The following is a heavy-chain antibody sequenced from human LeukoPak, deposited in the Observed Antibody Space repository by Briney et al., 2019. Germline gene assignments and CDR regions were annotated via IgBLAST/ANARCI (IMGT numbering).Heavy chain of an antibody. CDR1: GGSFSGYY. D-gene: IGHD3-10*01. Sequence: SETLSLTCAVYGGSFSGYYWSWIRQPPGKGLEWIGQINHSGSTNYNPSLKSRVTISVDTSKNQFSLKLSSVPAAETAVYYSARGRGDGSGRYYYYYMDVWGKGTTVTVSS. CDR2: INHSGST. J-gene: IGHJ6*03. CDR3: ARGRGDGSGRYYYYYMDV. V-gene: IGHV4-34*01.